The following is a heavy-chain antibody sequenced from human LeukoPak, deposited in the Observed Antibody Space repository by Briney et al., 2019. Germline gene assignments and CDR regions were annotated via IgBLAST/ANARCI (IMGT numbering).Heavy chain of an antibody. CDR2: ISSSGDYN. J-gene: IGHJ4*02. Sequence: GGSLRLSCAASGFTFSTYGMNWVRQAPGKGLEWVSSISSSGDYNYYADSVKGRFTISRDNAKNSLYLQMNSLRAEDTAVYYCARLYSRVGPLDYWGQGTLVTVSS. CDR1: GFTFSTYG. D-gene: IGHD5-18*01. V-gene: IGHV3-21*01. CDR3: ARLYSRVGPLDY.